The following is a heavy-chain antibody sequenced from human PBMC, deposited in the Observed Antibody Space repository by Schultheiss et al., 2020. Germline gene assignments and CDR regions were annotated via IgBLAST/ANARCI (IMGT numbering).Heavy chain of an antibody. D-gene: IGHD4-17*01. CDR1: GFTFSSYW. CDR2: IKSKTDGGTT. Sequence: GESLKISCAASGFTFSSYWMHWVRQAPGKGLEWVGRIKSKTDGGTTDYAAPVKGRFTISRDDSKNTLYLQMNSLKTEDTAVYYCTTLGDYVPQFDYWGQGTLVTVSS. CDR3: TTLGDYVPQFDY. J-gene: IGHJ4*02. V-gene: IGHV3-15*01.